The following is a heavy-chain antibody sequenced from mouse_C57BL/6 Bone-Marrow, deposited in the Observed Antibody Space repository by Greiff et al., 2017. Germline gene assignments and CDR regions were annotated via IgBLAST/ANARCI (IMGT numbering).Heavy chain of an antibody. V-gene: IGHV14-4*01. Sequence: DVQLQESGAELVRPGASVKLSCTASGFNIKDDYMHWVKQRPEQGLEWIGWIDPENGDTEYASKFQGKATITADTSSNTAYLQLSSLTSEDTAVXYCTTLYDYGGDYWGQGTTLTVSS. D-gene: IGHD2-4*01. CDR3: TTLYDYGGDY. J-gene: IGHJ2*01. CDR2: IDPENGDT. CDR1: GFNIKDDY.